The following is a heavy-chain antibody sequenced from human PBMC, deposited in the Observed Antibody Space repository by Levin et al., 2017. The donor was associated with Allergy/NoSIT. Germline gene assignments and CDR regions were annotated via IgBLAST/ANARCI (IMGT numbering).Heavy chain of an antibody. CDR3: AKDLNHYGDYPDDAFDI. CDR2: ISGSGGST. D-gene: IGHD4-17*01. V-gene: IGHV3-23*01. J-gene: IGHJ3*02. Sequence: LSLTCAASGFTFSSYAMSWVRQAPGKGLEWVSAISGSGGSTYYADSVKGRFTISRDNSKNTLYLQMNSLRAEDTAVYYCAKDLNHYGDYPDDAFDIWGQGTMVTVSS. CDR1: GFTFSSYA.